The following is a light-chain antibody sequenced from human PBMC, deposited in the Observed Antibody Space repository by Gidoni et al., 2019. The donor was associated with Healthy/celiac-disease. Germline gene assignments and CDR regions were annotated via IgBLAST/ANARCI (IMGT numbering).Light chain of an antibody. J-gene: IGKJ4*01. CDR3: QQYYNTPRT. Sequence: DIVMTQSTDSLAVSLVERATINCKSSQSVLYSSNNKNYLAWYQQKPGHPPKLLIYWASTRESGVPERFSGSGSGTDFTLTISSLQAEDVAVYYCQQYYNTPRTFGGGTKVEIK. CDR2: WAS. V-gene: IGKV4-1*01. CDR1: QSVLYSSNNKNY.